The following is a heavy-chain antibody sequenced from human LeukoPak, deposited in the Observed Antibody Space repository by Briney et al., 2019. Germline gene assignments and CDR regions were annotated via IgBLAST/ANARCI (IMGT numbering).Heavy chain of an antibody. CDR2: IIPIFGTA. Sequence: GASVKVSCKASGYTFTSYAISWVRQAPGQGLEWMGGIIPIFGTANNAQKFQGRVTITADESTSTAYMELSSLRSEDTAVYYCAREIPRKYSSSWLDYWGQGTLVTVSS. CDR1: GYTFTSYA. V-gene: IGHV1-69*13. J-gene: IGHJ4*02. CDR3: AREIPRKYSSSWLDY. D-gene: IGHD6-13*01.